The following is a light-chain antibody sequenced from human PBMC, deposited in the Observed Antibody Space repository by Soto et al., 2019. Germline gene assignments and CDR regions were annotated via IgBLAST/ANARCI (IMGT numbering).Light chain of an antibody. CDR3: QQRHMWPIT. CDR2: DAY. CDR1: QSFRGL. J-gene: IGKJ5*01. V-gene: IGKV3-11*01. Sequence: ESVLSKNPVTLSLSPGERATLSRRASQSFRGLLAWYQQKPGQAPRLLIYDAYNRATGIPPRFSGSGSGTDFTLTISSLEPEDSAVYYCQQRHMWPITFGQGTRLEI.